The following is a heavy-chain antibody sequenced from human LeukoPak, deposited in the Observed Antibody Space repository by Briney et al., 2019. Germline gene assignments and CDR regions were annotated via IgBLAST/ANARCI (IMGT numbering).Heavy chain of an antibody. J-gene: IGHJ4*02. D-gene: IGHD5-18*01. V-gene: IGHV3-48*02. CDR2: IGSSSSTI. Sequence: GGSLRLSCAASGFTFSSYSMNWVRQAPGKGLEWVSYIGSSSSTIYYADSVKGRFTISRDNAKNSLYLQMNSLRDEDTAVYYCARCRGYSYGRYFDYWGQGTLVTVSS. CDR1: GFTFSSYS. CDR3: ARCRGYSYGRYFDY.